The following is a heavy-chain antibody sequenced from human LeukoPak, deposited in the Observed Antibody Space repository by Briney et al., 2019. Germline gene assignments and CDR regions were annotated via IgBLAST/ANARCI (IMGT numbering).Heavy chain of an antibody. Sequence: PGGSLRLSCAASGFTFSSYAMHWVRQAPGKGLEYVSAISTNGDSTYYANSVKGRFTISRDNSKNTLYLQMGSLRAEDMAVYYCAREGWHYWYFDPWGRGTLVTVSS. V-gene: IGHV3-64*01. CDR3: AREGWHYWYFDP. J-gene: IGHJ2*01. CDR1: GFTFSSYA. D-gene: IGHD5-24*01. CDR2: ISTNGDST.